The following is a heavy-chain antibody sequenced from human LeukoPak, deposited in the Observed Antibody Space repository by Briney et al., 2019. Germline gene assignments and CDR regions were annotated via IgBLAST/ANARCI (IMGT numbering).Heavy chain of an antibody. V-gene: IGHV3-23*01. J-gene: IGHJ4*02. D-gene: IGHD6-19*01. Sequence: GGSLRLSCVVSGFTFSSRGMDWVRQAPGKGLEWVSGISGSGGRTDYADSVKGRFTISRDNSKSTLYLQMNSLRAEDTAVYYCVNWATSSDWKGPFDYWGQGTLVTVSS. CDR2: ISGSGGRT. CDR3: VNWATSSDWKGPFDY. CDR1: GFTFSSRG.